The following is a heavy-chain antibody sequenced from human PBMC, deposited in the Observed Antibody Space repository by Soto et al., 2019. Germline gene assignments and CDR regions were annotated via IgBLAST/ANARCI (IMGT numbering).Heavy chain of an antibody. D-gene: IGHD2-2*01. CDR3: ATVPLSLYCSTNDCPGASFYI. Sequence: SETLSLTCAMYGGSFSAYLWTWIRQPPGEGPEWIGEVSQKGITKYNPSFQSRVTISLDTSKNQMSLKLSSVTAADTAVYYCATVPLSLYCSTNDCPGASFYIWGQGTMVTVSS. J-gene: IGHJ3*02. CDR1: GGSFSAYL. CDR2: VSQKGIT. V-gene: IGHV4-34*01.